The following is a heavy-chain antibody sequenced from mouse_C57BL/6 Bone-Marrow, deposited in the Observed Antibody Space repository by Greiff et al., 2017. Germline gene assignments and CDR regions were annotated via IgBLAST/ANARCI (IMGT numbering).Heavy chain of an antibody. V-gene: IGHV14-4*01. D-gene: IGHD2-4*01. CDR1: GFNIKDDY. J-gene: IGHJ3*01. CDR2: IDPENGDT. Sequence: EVQRVESGAELVRPGASVKLSCTASGFNIKDDYMHWVKQRPEQGLEWIGWIDPENGDTEYASKFQGKATITADTSSNTAYLQLSSLTSEDTAVXYCTTCDSAWFAYWGQGTLVTVSA. CDR3: TTCDSAWFAY.